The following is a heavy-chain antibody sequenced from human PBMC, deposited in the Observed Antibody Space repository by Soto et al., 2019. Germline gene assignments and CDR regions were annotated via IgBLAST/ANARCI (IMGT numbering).Heavy chain of an antibody. CDR3: ARGRYCINGRCFPNWCDS. Sequence: SETLSLTCSVSGDSISNLDYFWAWIRQPPGQALEYIGYIYKSATTYYNPSFESRVAISVDTSMSQFSLNVTSVTAADTAVYFCARGRYCINGRCFPNWCDSWGEGALVTVSS. D-gene: IGHD2-8*01. CDR1: GDSISNLDYF. V-gene: IGHV4-30-4*01. CDR2: IYKSATT. J-gene: IGHJ5*01.